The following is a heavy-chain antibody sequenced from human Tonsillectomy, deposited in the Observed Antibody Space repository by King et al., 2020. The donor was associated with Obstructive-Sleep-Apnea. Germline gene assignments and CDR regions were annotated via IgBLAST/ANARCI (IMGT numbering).Heavy chain of an antibody. D-gene: IGHD2-15*01. Sequence: VQLVESGGGLVQPGGSLRLSCAASEFMFSSYAMSWVRQAPGKGLEWVSGISGSGGNTYYADSVKGRFTISRYNSKNTLYLQMNSLRAEDTAVYYCATIPGYCSGGRCYEVDYWGQGTLVTVSS. CDR2: ISGSGGNT. V-gene: IGHV3-23*04. J-gene: IGHJ4*02. CDR1: EFMFSSYA. CDR3: ATIPGYCSGGRCYEVDY.